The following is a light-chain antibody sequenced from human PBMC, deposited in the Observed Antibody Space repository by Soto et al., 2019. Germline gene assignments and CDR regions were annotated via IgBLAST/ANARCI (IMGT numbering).Light chain of an antibody. CDR3: QQTYSTPIT. CDR1: QSISNY. Sequence: DIQMTQSPSSLSASVGDRVTITCRASQSISNYLNWYQQKPGKAPKFLIYAASSLQTGVPSRFSGSGSGTDFTLTISSLQPEDFATYYCQQTYSTPITFGQGTQLEIK. J-gene: IGKJ5*01. CDR2: AAS. V-gene: IGKV1-39*01.